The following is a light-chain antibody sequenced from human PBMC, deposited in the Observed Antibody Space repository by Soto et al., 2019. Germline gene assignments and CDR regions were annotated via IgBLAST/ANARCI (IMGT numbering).Light chain of an antibody. CDR3: CSYAGSYTFV. CDR1: SSDVGGYNY. J-gene: IGLJ1*01. V-gene: IGLV2-11*01. CDR2: DVI. Sequence: QSALTQPRSVSGSPGQSVTLSCTGTSSDVGGYNYVSWYQQHPGKAPKLMIYDVITRSSGVPDRFSGSKSGNTASLTISGLQAEDEADYYCCSYAGSYTFVFATGTKLTVL.